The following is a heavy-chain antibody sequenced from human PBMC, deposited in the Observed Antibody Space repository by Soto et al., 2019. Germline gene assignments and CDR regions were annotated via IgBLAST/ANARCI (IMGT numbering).Heavy chain of an antibody. V-gene: IGHV3-66*01. CDR1: GFTVSSNF. D-gene: IGHD4-17*01. Sequence: GGSLRLSCAASGFTVSSNFMSWVRQAPGKGLEWVSIIYSDGSTYYADSVKGRFTISRDNSKNTLYLQMNSLRADDTAVYYCASRRNPYGAYDYWGQGPLVTVSS. CDR3: ASRRNPYGAYDY. CDR2: IYSDGST. J-gene: IGHJ4*02.